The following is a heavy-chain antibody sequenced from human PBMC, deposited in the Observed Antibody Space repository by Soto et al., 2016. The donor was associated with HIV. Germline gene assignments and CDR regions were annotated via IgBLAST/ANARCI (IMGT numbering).Heavy chain of an antibody. V-gene: IGHV3-74*01. CDR3: ARDLMTGFNERVTSGY. Sequence: EVQLVESGGRLVQPGGSLRLSCAASGFTFSSYWMHWVRQIPGKGLVWVSRINNDGSSSAYADSVKGRFTISRDNARNTLFLQMRSLSAEDTAIYYCARDLMTGFNERVTSGYWGQGTVVTVSS. D-gene: IGHD3-3*01. CDR1: GFTFSSYW. CDR2: INNDGSSS. J-gene: IGHJ4*02.